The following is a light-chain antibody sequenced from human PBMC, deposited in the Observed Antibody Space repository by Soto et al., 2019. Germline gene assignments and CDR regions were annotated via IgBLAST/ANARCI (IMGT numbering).Light chain of an antibody. CDR1: QSVSSY. J-gene: IGKJ2*01. V-gene: IGKV3-11*01. CDR2: DAS. Sequence: EIVLTQSPATLSLSPGERATLSCRASQSVSSYLAWYQQKPGQAPRLLLYDASNRATGITARFSGSGSGTDFLLTISSLEPEDFAVYYCQQRSNWPLTFGQGTKLEIK. CDR3: QQRSNWPLT.